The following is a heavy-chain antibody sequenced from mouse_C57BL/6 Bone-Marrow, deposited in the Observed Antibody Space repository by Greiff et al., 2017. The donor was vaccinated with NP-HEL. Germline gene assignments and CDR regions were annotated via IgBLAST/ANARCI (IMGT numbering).Heavy chain of an antibody. J-gene: IGHJ3*01. CDR2: INPSSGYT. CDR1: GYTFTSYW. CDR3: ARGGFLYGKRAWFAY. D-gene: IGHD2-1*01. Sequence: VNLVESGAELAKPGASVKLSCKASGYTFTSYWMHWVKQRPGQGLEWIGYINPSSGYTKYNQKFKDKATLTADKSSSTAYMQLSSLTYEDSAVYYCARGGFLYGKRAWFAYWGQGTLVTVSA. V-gene: IGHV1-7*01.